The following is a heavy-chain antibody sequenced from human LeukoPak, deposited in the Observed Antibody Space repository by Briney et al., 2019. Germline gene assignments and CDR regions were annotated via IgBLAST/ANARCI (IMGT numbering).Heavy chain of an antibody. J-gene: IGHJ6*02. Sequence: GASVKVSCKASGGTFSSYAISWVRQAPGQGLEWMGGIIPIFGTANYAQKFQGRVTITADESTSTAYMELSSLRSEDTAVYYCARVSITMVRRTYYYYGMDVWGQGTTVTVSS. CDR2: IIPIFGTA. CDR1: GGTFSSYA. D-gene: IGHD3-10*01. V-gene: IGHV1-69*13. CDR3: ARVSITMVRRTYYYYGMDV.